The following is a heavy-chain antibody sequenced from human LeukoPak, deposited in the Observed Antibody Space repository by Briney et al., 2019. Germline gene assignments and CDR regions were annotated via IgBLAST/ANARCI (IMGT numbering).Heavy chain of an antibody. CDR1: GGSISSGDYY. J-gene: IGHJ5*02. Sequence: SETLSLTYTVSGGSISSGDYYWSWIRQPPGKGLEWIAYMYYSGSTYYNPSLKSRVTMSADTSKNQLSLKLSSVTAAGTAVYYCARPYYYDSRIDPWGQGILVTVSS. V-gene: IGHV4-30-4*01. D-gene: IGHD3-22*01. CDR2: MYYSGST. CDR3: ARPYYYDSRIDP.